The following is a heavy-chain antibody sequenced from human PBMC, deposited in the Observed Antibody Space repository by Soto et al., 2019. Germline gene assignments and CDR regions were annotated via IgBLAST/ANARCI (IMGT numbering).Heavy chain of an antibody. D-gene: IGHD2-8*02. CDR1: GYTFTSYG. Sequence: QVQLVQSAAEVKKPGASVKVSCKTSGYTFTSYGISWVRQAPGQGLEWMGWISTYNGNTNYAQKFQGRATMTTDTSTTTAYMELRSLKSDDTAVYFCARDYARGWCQFWGQGTLVTVSS. J-gene: IGHJ4*02. CDR2: ISTYNGNT. CDR3: ARDYARGWCQF. V-gene: IGHV1-18*04.